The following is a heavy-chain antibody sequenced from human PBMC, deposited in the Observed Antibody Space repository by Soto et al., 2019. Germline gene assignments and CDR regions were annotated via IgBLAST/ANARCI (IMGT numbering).Heavy chain of an antibody. CDR2: IYYSGST. CDR3: ARGRDYYYYMDV. CDR1: GGTICSSSDY. V-gene: IGHV4-39*07. J-gene: IGHJ6*03. Sequence: SDTLSLTCTVSGGTICSSSDYWGWIRRAPGKGLEWIGSIYYSGSTYYNPSLKSRVTISVDMSKNQFSLKLSSVTAADTAVYYCARGRDYYYYMDVWGKGTTVTVSS.